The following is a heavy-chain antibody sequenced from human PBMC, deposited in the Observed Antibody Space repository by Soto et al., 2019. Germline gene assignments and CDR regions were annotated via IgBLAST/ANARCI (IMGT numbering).Heavy chain of an antibody. V-gene: IGHV3-74*01. D-gene: IGHD2-2*01. CDR2: INSDGSIT. J-gene: IGHJ6*04. CDR1: EFTLSSYW. Sequence: PGGSLRLSCVASEFTLSSYWMHWVRQAPGKGLVWVSGINSDGSITSYADSVKGRFTISRDNAKNTLYLQMNSLRAEDTAVYYCAKGLYGLVPAAMPAPLAYYGMDVCGKGTTVTVSS. CDR3: AKGLYGLVPAAMPAPLAYYGMDV.